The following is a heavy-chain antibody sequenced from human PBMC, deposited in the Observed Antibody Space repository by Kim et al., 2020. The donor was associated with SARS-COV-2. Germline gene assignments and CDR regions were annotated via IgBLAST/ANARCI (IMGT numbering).Heavy chain of an antibody. J-gene: IGHJ1*01. V-gene: IGHV4-31*03. CDR3: ARGNSGSYFDMGYFQH. D-gene: IGHD1-26*01. Sequence: SETLSLTCTVSGGSISSGGYYWSWIRQHPGKGLEWIGYIYYSGSTYYNPSLKSRVTISVDTSKNQFSLKLSSVTAADTAVYYCARGNSGSYFDMGYFQHWGQGTLVTVSS. CDR2: IYYSGST. CDR1: GGSISSGGYY.